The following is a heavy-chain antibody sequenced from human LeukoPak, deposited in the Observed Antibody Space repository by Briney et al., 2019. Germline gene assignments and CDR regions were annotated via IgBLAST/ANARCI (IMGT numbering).Heavy chain of an antibody. V-gene: IGHV3-30*02. CDR3: GWDGSGSYTVDY. CDR2: IRYDGSNK. Sequence: GGSLRLSCAASGFTFSSYGMHWVRQAPGKGLEWVAFIRYDGSNKYYADSVKGRFTISRDNSKNTLYLQMNSLRAEDTAVYYCGWDGSGSYTVDYWGQGTLATVSS. D-gene: IGHD3-10*01. J-gene: IGHJ4*02. CDR1: GFTFSSYG.